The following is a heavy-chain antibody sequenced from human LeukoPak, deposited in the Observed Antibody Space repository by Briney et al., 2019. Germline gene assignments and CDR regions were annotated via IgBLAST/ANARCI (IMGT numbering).Heavy chain of an antibody. CDR3: ANYIQRPPGMDV. V-gene: IGHV3-23*01. D-gene: IGHD2-15*01. Sequence: GGSLRLSCAASGFTFSNYAMSWVRQAPGKGLEWVSAISGGGDSTYYTDSVRGRFTISTDNSKNTVYLQMNSLRAEDTALYFCANYIQRPPGMDVWGQGTMVTVSS. CDR2: ISGGGDST. CDR1: GFTFSNYA. J-gene: IGHJ6*02.